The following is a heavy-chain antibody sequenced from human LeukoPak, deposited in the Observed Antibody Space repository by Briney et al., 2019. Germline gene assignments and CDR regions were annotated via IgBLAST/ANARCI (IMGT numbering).Heavy chain of an antibody. D-gene: IGHD5-12*01. CDR1: GFTLIIYE. CDR3: ARNAAYSGYDPARDYYYGMDV. CDR2: ISTSGTTI. Sequence: GGSLRFSCGASGFTLIIYEMNWVRQALGMGLEWVSYISTSGTTIYYADSVQGRFIISRDNAKNSLYLQMNSLRAEDTAVYYCARNAAYSGYDPARDYYYGMDVWGQGTTVTVSS. V-gene: IGHV3-48*03. J-gene: IGHJ6*02.